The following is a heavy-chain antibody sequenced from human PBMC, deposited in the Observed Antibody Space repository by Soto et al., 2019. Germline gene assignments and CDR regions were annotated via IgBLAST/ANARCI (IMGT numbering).Heavy chain of an antibody. J-gene: IGHJ6*02. CDR2: IYHSGST. D-gene: IGHD1-1*01. Sequence: QVQLQESGPGLVKPSGTLSLTCAVSGGSISSSNWWSWVRQPPGKGLEWIGEIYHSGSTNYNPSLKSRVTLSVDKSKNQFSLKLSSVTAADTAVYYCARDRKWIQLDYYYGMDVWGQGTTVTVSS. CDR1: GGSISSSNW. CDR3: ARDRKWIQLDYYYGMDV. V-gene: IGHV4-4*02.